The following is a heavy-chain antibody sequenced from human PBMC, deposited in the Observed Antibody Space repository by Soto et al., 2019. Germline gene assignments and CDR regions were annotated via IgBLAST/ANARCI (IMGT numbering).Heavy chain of an antibody. J-gene: IGHJ5*02. Sequence: SETLSLTCSVSGAALNSGNYYWSWIRQVPGKGLEWIGHIYVTGAVDYNPSLRDRITISQDTSERQFSLSLRLVTAADTAVYYCARLRIATNNYKWFDPWGQGTLVTVSS. CDR1: GAALNSGNYY. CDR3: ARLRIATNNYKWFDP. V-gene: IGHV4-31*03. D-gene: IGHD2-21*01. CDR2: IYVTGAV.